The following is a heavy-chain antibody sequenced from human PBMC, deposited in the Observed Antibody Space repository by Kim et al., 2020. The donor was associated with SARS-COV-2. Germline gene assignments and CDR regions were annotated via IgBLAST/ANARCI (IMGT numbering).Heavy chain of an antibody. Sequence: SETLSLTCTVSGGSISSGGYYWSWTRQHPGKGLEWIGYIYYSGSTYYNPSLKSRVTISVDTAKNQFSLKLSSVTAADTAVYYCARGILITIFGVVAHLD. V-gene: IGHV4-31*03. J-gene: IGHJ4*01. D-gene: IGHD3-3*01. CDR3: ARGILITIFGVVAHLD. CDR2: IYYSGST. CDR1: GGSISSGGYY.